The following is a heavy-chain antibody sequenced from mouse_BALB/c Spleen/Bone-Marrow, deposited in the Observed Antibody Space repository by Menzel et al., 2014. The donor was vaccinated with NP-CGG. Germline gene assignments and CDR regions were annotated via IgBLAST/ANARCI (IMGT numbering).Heavy chain of an antibody. CDR1: GYTFTSYV. V-gene: IGHV1-14*01. J-gene: IGHJ1*01. CDR3: ARSPWYFDV. CDR2: INPYNDGT. Sequence: EVKLQESGPELVKPGASVKMSCKASGYTFTSYVMHWVKQKPGQGLEWIGYINPYNDGTKYNEKFKGKATLTSDKSSSTAYMELSSLTSEDSAVCYCARSPWYFDVWGAGTTVTVSS.